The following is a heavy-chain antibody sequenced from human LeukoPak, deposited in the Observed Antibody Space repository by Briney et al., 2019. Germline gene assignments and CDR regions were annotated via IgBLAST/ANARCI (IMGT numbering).Heavy chain of an antibody. V-gene: IGHV4-39*07. CDR2: IYYSGST. Sequence: SETLSLTCTVSGGSISSYYWGWIRQPPGKGLEWIGSIYYSGSTHYNPSLKSRVTISVDTSKNQFSLKLSSVTAADTAVYYCARAYHSSWYLNWFDPWGQGTLVTVSS. J-gene: IGHJ5*02. CDR1: GGSISSYY. CDR3: ARAYHSSWYLNWFDP. D-gene: IGHD6-13*01.